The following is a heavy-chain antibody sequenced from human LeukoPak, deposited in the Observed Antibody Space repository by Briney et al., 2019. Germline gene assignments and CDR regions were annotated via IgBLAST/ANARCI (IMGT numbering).Heavy chain of an antibody. Sequence: GGSLRLSCAASGFTFSSYAMHWVRQAPGKGLEWVSLISWDGGSTYYADSVKGRFTISRDNSKNSLYLQMNSLRAEDTALYYCAKDQRRDGYNLSFDYWGQGTLVTVSS. J-gene: IGHJ4*02. D-gene: IGHD5-24*01. V-gene: IGHV3-43D*03. CDR3: AKDQRRDGYNLSFDY. CDR1: GFTFSSYA. CDR2: ISWDGGST.